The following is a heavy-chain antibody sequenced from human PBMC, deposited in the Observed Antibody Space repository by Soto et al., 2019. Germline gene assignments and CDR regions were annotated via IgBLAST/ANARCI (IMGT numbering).Heavy chain of an antibody. V-gene: IGHV2-5*02. D-gene: IGHD6-13*01. CDR3: AHSPRVYIAAASYFDY. Sequence: QITLKESGPTLVKPTQTLTLTCTFSGFSLSTSGVGVGWIRQPPGKALEWLALIYWDDDKRYSPSLKSRLTITKDTSKNQVVLTMTNMDPVDTATYYCAHSPRVYIAAASYFDYWGQGTLVTVSS. CDR1: GFSLSTSGVG. J-gene: IGHJ4*02. CDR2: IYWDDDK.